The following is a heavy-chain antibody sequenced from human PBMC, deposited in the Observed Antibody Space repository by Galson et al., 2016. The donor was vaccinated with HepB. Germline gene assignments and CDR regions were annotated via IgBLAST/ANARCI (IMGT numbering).Heavy chain of an antibody. V-gene: IGHV3-53*01. J-gene: IGHJ3*02. CDR1: GLSVSNNY. CDR3: AREFRSPSGILEWLLYGAFDI. Sequence: SLRLSCAASGLSVSNNYMSWVRQAPGKGLEWVSVIYSGGNTYYANSVKGRFTISRDNSKNTVYLQMNSLRVEDTATYYCAREFRSPSGILEWLLYGAFDIWGQGTVVTVSS. D-gene: IGHD3-3*01. CDR2: IYSGGNT.